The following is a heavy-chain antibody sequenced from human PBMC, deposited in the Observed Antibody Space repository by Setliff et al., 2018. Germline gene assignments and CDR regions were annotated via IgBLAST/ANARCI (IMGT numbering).Heavy chain of an antibody. CDR3: ARAVDSSGYFPYWYFDL. V-gene: IGHV4-59*01. Sequence: SETLSLTCTVSGGSIGSSFWNWIRQSPGKGLEWIGYKSNRGDTNSNPSLRSRLTMSVDTSKSQFSLNLTSMTAADTAVYFCARAVDSSGYFPYWYFDLWVPETLLVTVSS. J-gene: IGHJ2*01. CDR1: GGSIGSSF. CDR2: KSNRGDT. D-gene: IGHD3-22*01.